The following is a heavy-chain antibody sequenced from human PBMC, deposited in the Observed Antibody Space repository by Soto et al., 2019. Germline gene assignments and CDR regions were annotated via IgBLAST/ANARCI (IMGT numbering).Heavy chain of an antibody. V-gene: IGHV4-30-4*01. CDR3: ARYPFGSATQSPSDY. CDR2: ISYSGST. D-gene: IGHD3-16*01. CDR1: GGSISSGAYY. J-gene: IGHJ4*02. Sequence: QVQLQESGPGLVKPSQTLSLTCTVSGGSISSGAYYWSWIRQSPGKGLEWIGYISYSGSTHYNPSLKSRVTISVDTSKNQFSLNLGSVTAADTAVYYCARYPFGSATQSPSDYWGQGSLVTVSS.